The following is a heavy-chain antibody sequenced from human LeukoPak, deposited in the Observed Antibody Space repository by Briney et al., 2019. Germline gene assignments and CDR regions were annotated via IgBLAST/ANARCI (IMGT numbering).Heavy chain of an antibody. CDR1: SGSINSGDYY. D-gene: IGHD3-9*01. CDR3: ARSARYFDNTGFDY. CDR2: IDYTRST. V-gene: IGHV4-30-4*01. J-gene: IGHJ4*02. Sequence: SQTLSLTCTVSSGSINSGDYYWSWIRQPPGKGLEWIGDIDYTRSTSYSPSLKSRVTISIDTSKNQFSLKLSSVTAADTAVYYCARSARYFDNTGFDYWGQGTLVTVSS.